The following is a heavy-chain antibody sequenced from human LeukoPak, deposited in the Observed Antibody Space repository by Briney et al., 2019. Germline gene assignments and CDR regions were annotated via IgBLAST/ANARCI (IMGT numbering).Heavy chain of an antibody. CDR1: GYTFTSYG. D-gene: IGHD3-22*01. V-gene: IGHV1-18*01. Sequence: ASVKVSCKASGYTFTSYGISWVRQAPGQGLEWMGWISAYNGNTNYAQKLQGRVTMTTDTSTSTAYMELRSLRSDDTAVYYCAREYYYDSSGLYGYWGQGTLVTVSS. J-gene: IGHJ4*02. CDR3: AREYYYDSSGLYGY. CDR2: ISAYNGNT.